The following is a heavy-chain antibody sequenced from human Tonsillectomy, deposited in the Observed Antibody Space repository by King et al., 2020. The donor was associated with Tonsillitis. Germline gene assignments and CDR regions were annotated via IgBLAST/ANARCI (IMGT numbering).Heavy chain of an antibody. V-gene: IGHV4-34*01. D-gene: IGHD5-12*01. Sequence: VQLQQWGAGLLKPSETLSLTCAVYVGSFSGYYWSWIRQPPGKGLEGIGEINHSGSPSYNPSLKSRVTISVDTSKNQFSLRLSSVTAADTAVYYCARGRGLVATGVDYWGQGTLVTVSS. CDR1: VGSFSGYY. J-gene: IGHJ4*02. CDR3: ARGRGLVATGVDY. CDR2: INHSGSP.